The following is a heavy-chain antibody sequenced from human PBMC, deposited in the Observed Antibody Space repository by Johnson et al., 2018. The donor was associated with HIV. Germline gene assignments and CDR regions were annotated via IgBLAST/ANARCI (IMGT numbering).Heavy chain of an antibody. CDR1: GFTFSDYY. CDR3: ARDQSEVDAFDI. Sequence: QMLLVESGGGVVQPGRSLRLSCAASGFTFSDYYMSWIRQAPGKGLEWVSYISSSGSTIYYEDSVKGRFTISRDNAKNSLYLQMNSLRAEDTAVYYCARDQSEVDAFDIWGQGAMVTVSS. J-gene: IGHJ3*02. V-gene: IGHV3-11*04. CDR2: ISSSGSTI.